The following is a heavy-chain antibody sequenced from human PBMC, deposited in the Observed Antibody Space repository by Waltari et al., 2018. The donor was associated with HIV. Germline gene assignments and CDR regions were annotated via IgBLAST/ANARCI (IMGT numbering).Heavy chain of an antibody. CDR3: AKGHYDFWSGSYYYGMDV. Sequence: EVQLLESGGGLVQPGGSLRLSCAASGFHFSSYAMTWVRQAPGKGLEWGAAISGSGGSTDDADTVKGRFTISSDNSKNTLYLQMNSLRAEDTAVYYCAKGHYDFWSGSYYYGMDVWGQGTTVTVSS. CDR1: GFHFSSYA. J-gene: IGHJ6*02. CDR2: ISGSGGST. V-gene: IGHV3-23*01. D-gene: IGHD3-3*01.